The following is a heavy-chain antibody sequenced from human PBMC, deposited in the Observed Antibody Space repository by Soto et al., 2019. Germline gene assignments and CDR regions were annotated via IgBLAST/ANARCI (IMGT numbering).Heavy chain of an antibody. J-gene: IGHJ5*02. CDR1: GYTFTSYG. CDR3: ARESPYCSSTSCYKYNWFDP. CDR2: ISAYNGTA. V-gene: IGHV1-18*01. Sequence: ASVKVSCKASGYTFTSYGISWVRQAPGQGLEWMGWISAYNGTANYAQKFQGRVTITADESTSTAYMELSSLRSEDTAVYYCARESPYCSSTSCYKYNWFDPWGQGTLVTVSS. D-gene: IGHD2-2*01.